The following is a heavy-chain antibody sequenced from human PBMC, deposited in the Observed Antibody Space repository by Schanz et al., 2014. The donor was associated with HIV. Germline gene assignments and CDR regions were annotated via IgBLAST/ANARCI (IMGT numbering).Heavy chain of an antibody. Sequence: QVQLVESGGGVAQPGRSLRLSCAASGFTFSNYGMHWVRQAPGKGLEWVAVISYDGRNKYYADSEKGRFTISRDNSKNTLYLQLKSLRAEDRAVYYCAKDRNYYDDRYLGKGNYYYYYGMDVWGQGTTVTVSS. J-gene: IGHJ6*02. CDR2: ISYDGRNK. CDR3: AKDRNYYDDRYLGKGNYYYYYGMDV. V-gene: IGHV3-30*18. CDR1: GFTFSNYG. D-gene: IGHD3-22*01.